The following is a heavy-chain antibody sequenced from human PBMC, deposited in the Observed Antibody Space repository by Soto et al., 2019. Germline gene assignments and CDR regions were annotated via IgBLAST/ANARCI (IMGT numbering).Heavy chain of an antibody. CDR3: ARGSRDYDILTGYDH. V-gene: IGHV1-3*01. CDR2: INAGNGNT. D-gene: IGHD3-9*01. Sequence: ASVKVSCKASGYTFTSYAMHWVRQAPGQRLEWMGWINAGNGNTKYSQKFQGRVTITRDTSASTAYMELSSLRSEDTAVYYCARGSRDYDILTGYDHWGQGTLVTVSS. CDR1: GYTFTSYA. J-gene: IGHJ4*02.